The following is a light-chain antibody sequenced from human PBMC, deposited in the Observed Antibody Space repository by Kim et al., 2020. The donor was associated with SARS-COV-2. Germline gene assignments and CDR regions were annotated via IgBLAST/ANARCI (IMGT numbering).Light chain of an antibody. CDR2: SNG. V-gene: IGLV1-40*01. Sequence: QTVTVSSIGSSSNIGAGYVVHWYQHLPTTAPKLLIYSNGNRPSGVPDRFSGSKSGTSASLAITGLQAEDEADYYCQSYDSSLSGYVFGSGTKVTVL. CDR1: SSNIGAGYV. CDR3: QSYDSSLSGYV. J-gene: IGLJ1*01.